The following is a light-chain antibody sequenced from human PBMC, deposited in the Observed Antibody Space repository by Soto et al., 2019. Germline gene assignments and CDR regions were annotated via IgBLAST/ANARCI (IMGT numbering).Light chain of an antibody. CDR2: EVS. J-gene: IGLJ1*01. Sequence: QSALTQPASVSGSPGQSITISCTGTGSDVGGYNYVSWYQQHPGKAPKLMIYEVSNRPSGVSNRFSGSKSGSTASLTISGLQAEDEADYYCSSYTSSITYVFGTGTKLPS. CDR1: GSDVGGYNY. V-gene: IGLV2-14*01. CDR3: SSYTSSITYV.